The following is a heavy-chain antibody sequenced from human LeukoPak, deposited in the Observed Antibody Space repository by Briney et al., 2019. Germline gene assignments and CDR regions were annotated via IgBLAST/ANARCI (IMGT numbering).Heavy chain of an antibody. V-gene: IGHV1-2*02. CDR2: INPYRGDT. Sequence: ASVKVSCKASRYSLTRYYIHWLRQAPGQGREWMGGINPYRGDTNNVRKFHGRVTMTRDTAMSTAYMELSGLTSEDTSVYYCFSGDSSGKFDTWGQGTLVSVSS. CDR1: RYSLTRYY. D-gene: IGHD3-22*01. J-gene: IGHJ5*02. CDR3: FSGDSSGKFDT.